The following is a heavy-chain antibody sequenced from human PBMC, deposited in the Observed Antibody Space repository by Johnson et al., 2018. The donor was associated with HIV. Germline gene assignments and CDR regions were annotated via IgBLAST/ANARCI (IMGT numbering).Heavy chain of an antibody. CDR3: AGINSGSRAFDI. CDR1: GFIFSSRW. J-gene: IGHJ3*02. D-gene: IGHD3-10*01. CDR2: IKPDGSET. Sequence: VQLVESGGALVQPGGSLRLSCTPSGFIFSSRWMGWVRQPPGKGLEWVANIKPDGSETNYMDSVKGRLIISRDNTENSLYLHMNSLRVRDAAVYYCAGINSGSRAFDIWGQGTLVTVSS. V-gene: IGHV3-7*01.